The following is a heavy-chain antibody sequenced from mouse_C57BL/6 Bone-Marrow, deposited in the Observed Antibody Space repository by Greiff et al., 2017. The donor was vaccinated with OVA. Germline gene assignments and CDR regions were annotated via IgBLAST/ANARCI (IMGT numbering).Heavy chain of an antibody. D-gene: IGHD3-3*01. V-gene: IGHV5-6*01. J-gene: IGHJ3*01. CDR1: GFTFSSYG. CDR2: ISSGGSYT. Sequence: EVQLVESGGDLVKPGGSLKLSCAASGFTFSSYGMSWVRQTPDKRLEWVATISSGGSYTYYPDSVKGRFTISRDNAKNTLYLQMSSLKSEDTAMDYCAKGLWGTSAYWGQGTLVTVSA. CDR3: AKGLWGTSAY.